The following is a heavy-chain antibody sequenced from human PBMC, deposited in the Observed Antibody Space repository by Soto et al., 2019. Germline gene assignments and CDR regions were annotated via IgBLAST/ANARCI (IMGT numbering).Heavy chain of an antibody. CDR1: GFTFSNAW. D-gene: IGHD3-9*01. J-gene: IGHJ4*02. V-gene: IGHV3-15*01. CDR3: TTPYYDILTGSDY. Sequence: GESLKISCAASGFTFSNAWMSWVRQAPGKGLEWVGRIKSKTDGGTTDYAAPVKGRFTISRDDSKNTLYLQMNSLKTEDTAVYYCTTPYYDILTGSDYWGQGTLVTVSS. CDR2: IKSKTDGGTT.